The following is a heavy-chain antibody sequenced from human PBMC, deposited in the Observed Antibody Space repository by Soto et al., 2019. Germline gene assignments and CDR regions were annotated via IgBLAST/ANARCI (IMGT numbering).Heavy chain of an antibody. D-gene: IGHD3-22*01. CDR3: ARVSDYYDSSGYYYYFDY. Sequence: QVQLQESGPGLVKPSETLSLTCTVSGGSISSYYWSWIRQPPRKGLEWIGYIYYSGSTNYNPSLKSRVTISVDTSKNQFSLKLSSVTAADTAVYYCARVSDYYDSSGYYYYFDYWGQGTLVTVSS. J-gene: IGHJ4*02. V-gene: IGHV4-59*01. CDR1: GGSISSYY. CDR2: IYYSGST.